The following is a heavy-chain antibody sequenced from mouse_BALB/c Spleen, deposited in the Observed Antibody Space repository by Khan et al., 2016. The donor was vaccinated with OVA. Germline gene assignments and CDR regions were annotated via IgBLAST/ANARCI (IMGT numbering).Heavy chain of an antibody. CDR3: AKDSYYFDY. CDR1: GYSITSGYC. J-gene: IGHJ2*01. D-gene: IGHD2-12*01. Sequence: FQFLSLTCIVTGYSITSGYCWYWIRQFPGNKLEWMGYIYYSRTPTSNPYSNSHTSITRNTSKNQFFLQLNSVTTENTATYYCAKDSYYFDYWGQGTTLTVPS. CDR2: IYYSRTP. V-gene: IGHV3-1*02.